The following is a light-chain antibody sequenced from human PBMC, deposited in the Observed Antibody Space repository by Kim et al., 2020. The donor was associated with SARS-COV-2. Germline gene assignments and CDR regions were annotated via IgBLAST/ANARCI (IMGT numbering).Light chain of an antibody. J-gene: IGLJ1*01. V-gene: IGLV2-14*03. CDR3: TSYTSSGTYV. CDR2: DVT. Sequence: GQAITISCTGTSSDVGGYNNVSWYQHHPGKAPHLMIYDVTKRPSGVSNRFSGSKSGNTASLTISGLQAEDETDYYCTSYTSSGTYVFGSGTKVTVL. CDR1: SSDVGGYNN.